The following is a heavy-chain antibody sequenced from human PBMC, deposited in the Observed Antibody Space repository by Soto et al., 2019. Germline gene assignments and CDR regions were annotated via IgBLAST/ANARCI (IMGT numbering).Heavy chain of an antibody. Sequence: GWSLRLSCAASGFTVSSNYMSWVRQAPGKGLEWVSVIYSGGSTYYADSVKGRFTISRDNSKNTLYLQMNSLRAEDTAVYYCARDARIGEYYFDYWGQGTLVTVSS. CDR3: ARDARIGEYYFDY. CDR2: IYSGGST. V-gene: IGHV3-53*01. J-gene: IGHJ4*02. CDR1: GFTVSSNY.